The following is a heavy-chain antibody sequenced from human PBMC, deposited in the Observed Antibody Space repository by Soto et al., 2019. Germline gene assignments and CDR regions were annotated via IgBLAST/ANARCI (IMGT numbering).Heavy chain of an antibody. V-gene: IGHV4-59*01. J-gene: IGHJ5*02. CDR2: IYYSGST. CDR3: ARDRGGITVSSKPLGEWFDP. Sequence: SETLSLTCTVSGGSISSYYWSWIRQPPGKGLEWIGYIYYSGSTNYNPSLKSRVTISVDTSKNQFSLRLTSVTAADTAVYYCARDRGGITVSSKPLGEWFDPWGQGTLVTVSS. D-gene: IGHD3-16*01. CDR1: GGSISSYY.